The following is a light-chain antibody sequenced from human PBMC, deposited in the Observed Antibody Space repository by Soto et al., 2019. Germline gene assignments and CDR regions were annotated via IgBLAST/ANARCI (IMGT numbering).Light chain of an antibody. CDR3: QQFDNLPFT. V-gene: IGKV1-33*01. Sequence: QMTQSPSSLSASVGDRVTITCQASQDIYNYLNWYQQKPGKAPQVLIYDASNLETGVPSRFSGSRSGTTFTFTISSLQPEDFATYYCQQFDNLPFTFGPGTKVDIK. CDR1: QDIYNY. J-gene: IGKJ3*01. CDR2: DAS.